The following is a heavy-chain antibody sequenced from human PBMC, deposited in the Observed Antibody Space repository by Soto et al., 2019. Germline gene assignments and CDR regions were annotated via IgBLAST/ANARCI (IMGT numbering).Heavy chain of an antibody. CDR3: AGPHDRAGLGT. CDR1: ESTFSTYL. CDR2: HNGYNGQT. J-gene: IGHJ5*02. D-gene: IGHD1-1*01. V-gene: IGHV1-3*01. Sequence: ASVQVSCKASESTFSTYLVHWLRQVHGQGLEWMGWHNGYNGQTEYSQKFQGRVTITRDTSAKTAYLELRSLTSEDTAVYYCAGPHDRAGLGTWGQGTLVTVS.